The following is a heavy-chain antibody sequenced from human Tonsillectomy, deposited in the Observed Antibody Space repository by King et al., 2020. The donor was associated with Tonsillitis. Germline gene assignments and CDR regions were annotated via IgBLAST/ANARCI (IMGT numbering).Heavy chain of an antibody. V-gene: IGHV4-39*07. J-gene: IGHJ4*02. CDR3: AILLFIVGAYYFDY. Sequence: LQLQESGPGLVKPSETLSLTCTVSGGSISSSSYYWGWIRQPPGKGLEWIGSIYYSGSTYYNPSLKSRVTISVDTSKNQFSLKLSSVTAADTAVYYCAILLFIVGAYYFDYWGQGTLVTVSS. CDR2: IYYSGST. D-gene: IGHD1-26*01. CDR1: GGSISSSSYY.